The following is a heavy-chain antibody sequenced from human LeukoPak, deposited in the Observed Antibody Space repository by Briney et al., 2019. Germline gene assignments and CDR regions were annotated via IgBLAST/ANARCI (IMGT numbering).Heavy chain of an antibody. CDR3: ARPPESRYSYGYPLDY. J-gene: IGHJ4*02. D-gene: IGHD5-18*01. CDR1: GYTFTGYY. V-gene: IGHV1-18*04. Sequence: GASVKVSCKASGYTFTGYYMHWVRQAPGQGLEWMGWISAYNGNTNYAQKLQGRVTMTTDTSTSTAYMELRSLRSDDTAVYYCARPPESRYSYGYPLDYWGQGTLVTVSS. CDR2: ISAYNGNT.